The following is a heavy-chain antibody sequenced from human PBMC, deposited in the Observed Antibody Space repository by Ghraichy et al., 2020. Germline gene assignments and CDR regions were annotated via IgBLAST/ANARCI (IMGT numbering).Heavy chain of an antibody. D-gene: IGHD3-22*01. V-gene: IGHV3-23*01. CDR1: GFTFSSYA. CDR2: ISGSGGST. CDR3: AKFYNWVFRDHYYDSRAEDAFDI. J-gene: IGHJ3*02. Sequence: GGSLRLSCAASGFTFSSYAMSWVRQAPGKGLEWVSAISGSGGSTYYADSVKGRFTISRDNSKNTLYLQMNSLRAEDTAVYYCAKFYNWVFRDHYYDSRAEDAFDIWGQGTMVTVSS.